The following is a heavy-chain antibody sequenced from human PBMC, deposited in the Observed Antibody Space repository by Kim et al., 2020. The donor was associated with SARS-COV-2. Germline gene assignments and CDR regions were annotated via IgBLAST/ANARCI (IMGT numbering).Heavy chain of an antibody. Sequence: SETLSHTCTVSGGSISSSSYYWGWIRQPPGKGLEWIGSIYYSGSTYYNPSLKSRVTISVDTSKNQFSLKLSSVTAADTAVYYCARPGLFDSNWFDPWGQGTLVTVSS. CDR2: IYYSGST. D-gene: IGHD3-9*01. CDR3: ARPGLFDSNWFDP. J-gene: IGHJ5*02. CDR1: GGSISSSSYY. V-gene: IGHV4-39*01.